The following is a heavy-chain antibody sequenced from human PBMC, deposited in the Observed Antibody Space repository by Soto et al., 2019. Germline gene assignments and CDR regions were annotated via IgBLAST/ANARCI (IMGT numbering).Heavy chain of an antibody. CDR2: ISYDGSNK. J-gene: IGHJ4*02. Sequence: GSLRLSCAASGXTFSSYGMHWVRQAPGKGLELVAVISYDGSNKYYADSVKGRFNISRENSKNTLYLQMNSLRAEETAVYYCAKDYGDSPKVGLLFYYWGQGTLVTVSS. CDR3: AKDYGDSPKVGLLFYY. D-gene: IGHD4-17*01. V-gene: IGHV3-30*18. CDR1: GXTFSSYG.